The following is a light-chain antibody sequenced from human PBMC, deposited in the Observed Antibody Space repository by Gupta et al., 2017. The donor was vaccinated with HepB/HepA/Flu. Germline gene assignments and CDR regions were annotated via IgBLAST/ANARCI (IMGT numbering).Light chain of an antibody. CDR1: SSDVGAYKY. J-gene: IGLJ3*02. CDR3: SSYTTSATVV. V-gene: IGLV2-14*01. CDR2: EVT. Sequence: SALTQPASVSGSPGQSITISCTGTSSDVGAYKYVSWYQQHPGKAPKLMIYEVTNRPSGVSNRFSGSKSGNTASLTISGLQAEDEADYYCSSYTTSATVVFGGGTKLTVL.